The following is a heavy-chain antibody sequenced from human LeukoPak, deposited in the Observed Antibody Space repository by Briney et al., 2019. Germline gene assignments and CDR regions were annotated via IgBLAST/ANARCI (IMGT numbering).Heavy chain of an antibody. Sequence: PSETLSLTRAVYGGSFSGYYWSWIRQPPGKGLEWIGEINHSGSTNYNPSLKSRVTISVDTSKNQFSLKLSSVTAADTAVYYCARSGYGSGPGFDYWGQGTLVTVSS. CDR1: GGSFSGYY. V-gene: IGHV4-34*01. CDR3: ARSGYGSGPGFDY. CDR2: INHSGST. D-gene: IGHD3-10*01. J-gene: IGHJ4*02.